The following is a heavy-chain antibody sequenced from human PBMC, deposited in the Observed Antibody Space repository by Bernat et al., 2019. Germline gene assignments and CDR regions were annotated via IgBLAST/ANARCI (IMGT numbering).Heavy chain of an antibody. CDR3: ARDSKGPSG. J-gene: IGHJ4*02. Sequence: EVQLVESGGGLIQPGGSLRLSCAASGFTVSGSYMSWARQAPGKGLDWISVIYSGGGTYYADSVKGRFTISRDNSKNTLFLQINSLRAEDTAVYYCARDSKGPSGWGQGTLVTVSS. V-gene: IGHV3-53*01. CDR1: GFTVSGSY. CDR2: IYSGGGT.